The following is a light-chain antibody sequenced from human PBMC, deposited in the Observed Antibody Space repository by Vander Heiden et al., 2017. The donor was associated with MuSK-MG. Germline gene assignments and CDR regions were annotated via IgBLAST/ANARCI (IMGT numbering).Light chain of an antibody. Sequence: QSALTQPASVSGSPGQSITISCTGTSNDVRGYYLVSWYQHHPGKAPKLIIYDVSNRPSGVSDRFSGSQSGNTASLSISGLQAEDEADYYCTSHTRTTLEFGGGTKLTVL. CDR1: SNDVRGYYL. V-gene: IGLV2-14*01. CDR2: DVS. J-gene: IGLJ2*01. CDR3: TSHTRTTLE.